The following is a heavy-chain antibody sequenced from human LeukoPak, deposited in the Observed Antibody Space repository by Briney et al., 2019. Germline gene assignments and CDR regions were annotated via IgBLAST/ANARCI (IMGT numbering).Heavy chain of an antibody. V-gene: IGHV5-51*01. J-gene: IGHJ4*02. D-gene: IGHD3-10*01. CDR3: ARRYYYGSGSYYFDY. CDR1: GYTFTSYW. CDR2: IYPGDSDT. Sequence: GEPLKISCKVSGYTFTSYWIGWVGKLPGKGLEWMGIIYPGDSDTRYSPSFQGQVTISADKSISTAYLQWSSLKASDTAMYYCARRYYYGSGSYYFDYWGQGTLVTVSS.